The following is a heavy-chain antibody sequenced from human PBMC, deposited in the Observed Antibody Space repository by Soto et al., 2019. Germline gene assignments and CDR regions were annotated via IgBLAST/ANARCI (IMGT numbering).Heavy chain of an antibody. CDR3: ARENFNWNYDWFDP. D-gene: IGHD1-7*01. CDR2: IYTSGST. J-gene: IGHJ5*02. CDR1: GGSISSYY. V-gene: IGHV4-4*07. Sequence: NPSETLSLTCTVSGGSISSYYWSWIRQPAGKGLEWIGRIYTSGSTNYNPSLKSRVTMSVDTSKNQFSLKLSSVTAADTAVYYCARENFNWNYDWFDPWGQGTPVTVSS.